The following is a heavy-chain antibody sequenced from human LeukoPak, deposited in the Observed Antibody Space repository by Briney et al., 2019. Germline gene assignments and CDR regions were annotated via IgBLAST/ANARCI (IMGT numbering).Heavy chain of an antibody. D-gene: IGHD1-26*01. V-gene: IGHV3-21*04. CDR1: GFTFSGYT. Sequence: GGSLRLSCEASGFTFSGYTMNWVRQAPGKGLEWVAAISSSSGNVYYADSVKGRFTISRDNAKNSLYLQMNSLRAEDTALYYCAKSAGATGADAFDIWGQGTMVTVSS. CDR3: AKSAGATGADAFDI. CDR2: ISSSSGNV. J-gene: IGHJ3*02.